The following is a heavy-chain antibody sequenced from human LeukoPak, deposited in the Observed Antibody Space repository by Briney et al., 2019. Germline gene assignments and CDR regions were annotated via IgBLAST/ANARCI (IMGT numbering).Heavy chain of an antibody. Sequence: ASVKVSCKASGYTSTTYDINWVRQAAGQGLEWMGWMNPHSGNAGYAQKFQGRVTMTRDTSISTAYMELSSLRSEDTAVYYCARIPHRVPHNWSDPWGQGTLVTVFS. CDR1: GYTSTTYD. D-gene: IGHD2-2*01. CDR3: ARIPHRVPHNWSDP. J-gene: IGHJ5*02. CDR2: MNPHSGNA. V-gene: IGHV1-8*02.